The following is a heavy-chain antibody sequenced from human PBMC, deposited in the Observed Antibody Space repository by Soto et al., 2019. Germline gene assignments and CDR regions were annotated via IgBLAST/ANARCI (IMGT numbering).Heavy chain of an antibody. CDR3: VRGQREPSSYFDY. Sequence: PGGSLRLSCGASGFTFSDYYMAWIRQSPGKGLEWISYIRRDSTSIYYANSVKGRFTISRDNAKNSVFLQMNSLRIEDTAVYFCVRGQREPSSYFDYWGQGTLVTVSS. CDR2: IRRDSTSI. V-gene: IGHV3-11*01. CDR1: GFTFSDYY. J-gene: IGHJ4*02. D-gene: IGHD2-2*01.